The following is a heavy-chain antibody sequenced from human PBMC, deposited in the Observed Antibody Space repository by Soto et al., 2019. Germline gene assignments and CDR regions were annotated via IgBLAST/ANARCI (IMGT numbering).Heavy chain of an antibody. D-gene: IGHD2-15*01. CDR3: ARDPHSVYRSPRYFFDY. CDR2: IWYDGSNK. Sequence: QVQLVESGGGVVQPGGSLRLSCVASGFTFSSYAMHWVRQVAGKGLEWVAVIWYDGSNKWYADSVKGRFTISRDNSRNXXYLQMNSLRDEDTAVYYCARDPHSVYRSPRYFFDYWGQGTLVTVSS. CDR1: GFTFSSYA. V-gene: IGHV3-33*01. J-gene: IGHJ4*02.